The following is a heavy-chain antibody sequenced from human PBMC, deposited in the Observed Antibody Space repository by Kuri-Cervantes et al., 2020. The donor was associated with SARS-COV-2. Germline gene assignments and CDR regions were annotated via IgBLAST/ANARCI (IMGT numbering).Heavy chain of an antibody. CDR1: GFMFSSYT. CDR3: AKDMYSTSSKPLDY. D-gene: IGHD6-6*01. CDR2: ISSSNYI. J-gene: IGHJ4*02. V-gene: IGHV3-21*01. Sequence: GESLKISCSASGFMFSSYTMNWVRQAPGKGLEWVSSISSSNYIYYADSVKGRFTISRDNAKNSLYLQMNSLRAEDTAVYYCAKDMYSTSSKPLDYWGQGTLVTVSS.